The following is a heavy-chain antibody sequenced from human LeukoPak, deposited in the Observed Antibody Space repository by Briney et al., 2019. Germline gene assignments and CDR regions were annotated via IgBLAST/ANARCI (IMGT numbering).Heavy chain of an antibody. D-gene: IGHD1-26*01. Sequence: GRSLRLSCAASGFTFDDYAMHWVRQAPGKGLEWVSDISWNSGSIGYADSVKGRFTISRDNAKNSLYLQMNSLRAEDTALYYCAKDLAPQWELPSDWGQGTLVTVSS. CDR2: ISWNSGSI. CDR3: AKDLAPQWELPSD. V-gene: IGHV3-9*01. J-gene: IGHJ4*02. CDR1: GFTFDDYA.